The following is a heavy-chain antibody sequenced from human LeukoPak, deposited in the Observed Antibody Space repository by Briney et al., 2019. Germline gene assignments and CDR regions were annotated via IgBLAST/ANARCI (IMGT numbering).Heavy chain of an antibody. CDR2: IKQDGSEK. V-gene: IGHV3-7*01. J-gene: IGHJ4*02. Sequence: GGSLRLSCAASGFTFSSYWMSWVRQAPGKGLEWVANIKQDGSEKYYVDSVKGRFTISRDNAKNSLYLQMNSLRAEDTAVYYCASNRGRAYYYDSSGYPNWGQGTLVTVSS. CDR1: GFTFSSYW. CDR3: ASNRGRAYYYDSSGYPN. D-gene: IGHD3-22*01.